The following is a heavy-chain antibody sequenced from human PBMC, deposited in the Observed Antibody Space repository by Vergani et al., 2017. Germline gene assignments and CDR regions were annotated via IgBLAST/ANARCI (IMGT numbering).Heavy chain of an antibody. V-gene: IGHV4-38-2*02. Sequence: QVQLQESGPGLVKPSETLSLTCTVSGYSISSGYYWGWIRQPPGKGLEWIGRIYTSGSTNYNPSLKSRVTISVDTSKNQFSLKLSSVTAADTAVYYCARQKDYYMDVWGKGATVTVS. J-gene: IGHJ6*03. CDR3: ARQKDYYMDV. CDR1: GYSISSGYY. CDR2: IYTSGST.